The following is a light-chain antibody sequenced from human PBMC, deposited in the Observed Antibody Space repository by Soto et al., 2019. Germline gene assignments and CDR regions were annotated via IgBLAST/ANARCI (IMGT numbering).Light chain of an antibody. Sequence: EIVMTQSPATLSVSPGERATLSCRASQSVNSNLAWYQQKPGQVPRLLIYDTSTRAPGISARFSGSGSGTEFTLTISSLQSEDFAVYYCQEYIQWPPGMFGPGTKVDIK. V-gene: IGKV3-15*01. CDR3: QEYIQWPPGM. CDR1: QSVNSN. CDR2: DTS. J-gene: IGKJ1*01.